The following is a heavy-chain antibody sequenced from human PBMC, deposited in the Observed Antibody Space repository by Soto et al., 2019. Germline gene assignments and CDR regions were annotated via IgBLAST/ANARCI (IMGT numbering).Heavy chain of an antibody. J-gene: IGHJ6*03. CDR2: IYYSGST. D-gene: IGHD3-3*01. CDR1: GCSISSGGYY. V-gene: IGHV4-31*03. CDR3: ARAFSYDFWSGPPTVPAPYYMDV. Sequence: SETLSLTCPVSGCSISSGGYYWSWIRQHPGKGLEWIGYIYYSGSTYYNPSLKSRVTISVDTSKNQFSLKLSSVTAADTAVYYCARAFSYDFWSGPPTVPAPYYMDVWGKGTTVTVSS.